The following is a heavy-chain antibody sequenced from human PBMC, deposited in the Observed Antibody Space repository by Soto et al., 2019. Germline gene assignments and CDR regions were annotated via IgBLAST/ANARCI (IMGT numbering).Heavy chain of an antibody. J-gene: IGHJ4*02. CDR3: ATPQDYDGCLDS. CDR1: GYTFTSYA. D-gene: IGHD3-22*01. CDR2: INAGNGNT. V-gene: IGHV1-3*01. Sequence: ASVKVSCKASGYTFTSYAMHWVRQAPGQRLEWMGWINAGNGNTKYSQKFQGRLTMTRDTPGSTAYLELNSLISEDTAVYYCATPQDYDGCLDSWGQGTLVTVSS.